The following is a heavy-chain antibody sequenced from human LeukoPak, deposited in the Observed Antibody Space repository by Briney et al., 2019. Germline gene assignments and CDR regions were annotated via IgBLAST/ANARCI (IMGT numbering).Heavy chain of an antibody. CDR2: INPNSGGT. D-gene: IGHD7-27*01. CDR1: GYTFTGYY. V-gene: IGHV1-2*04. Sequence: GASVKVSCKASGYTFTGYYMHWVRQAPGQGLEWMGWINPNSGGTNYAQKFQGWVTMTRDTSISTAYMELSSLRSEDTAIYYCVRTPPNWGFDYWGQGTLVTVSS. J-gene: IGHJ4*02. CDR3: VRTPPNWGFDY.